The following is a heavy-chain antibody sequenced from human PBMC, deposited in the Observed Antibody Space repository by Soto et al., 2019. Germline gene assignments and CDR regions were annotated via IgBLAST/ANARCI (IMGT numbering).Heavy chain of an antibody. CDR1: GFTFSSYA. V-gene: IGHV3-23*01. Sequence: EVQLLESGGGLVQPGGSLRLSCAASGFTFSSYAMSWVRQAPGKGLEWVSAISGSGGSTYYADSVKGRFTISRDNPKNTMYLQMNSLRAEDTAVYYCAKRKGPGLVAFDIWGQGTMVTVSS. D-gene: IGHD2-8*02. CDR2: ISGSGGST. CDR3: AKRKGPGLVAFDI. J-gene: IGHJ3*02.